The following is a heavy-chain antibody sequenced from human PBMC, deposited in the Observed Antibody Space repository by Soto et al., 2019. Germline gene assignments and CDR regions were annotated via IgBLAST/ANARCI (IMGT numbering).Heavy chain of an antibody. V-gene: IGHV4-59*01. J-gene: IGHJ4*02. CDR3: ARASPGYGAYGY. D-gene: IGHD4-17*01. CDR1: GGSISSYY. CDR2: IYYSGST. Sequence: SETLSLTYTVSGGSISSYYWSWIRQPPGKGLEWIGYIYYSGSTNYNPSLKSRVTISVDTSKNQFSLKLSSVTAADTAVYYCARASPGYGAYGYWGQGTLVTVSS.